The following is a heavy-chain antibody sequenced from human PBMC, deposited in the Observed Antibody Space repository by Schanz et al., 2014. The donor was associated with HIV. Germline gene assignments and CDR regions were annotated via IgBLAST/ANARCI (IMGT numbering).Heavy chain of an antibody. CDR3: ARGNLAWCGGGSCYTRFQFFQV. D-gene: IGHD2-15*01. CDR2: IIPIFGPA. CDR1: GGTVNRYA. Sequence: QVQLIQSGAEVKKPGSSVKVSCRASGGTVNRYAISWVRQAPGQGLEWMGGIIPIFGPANYSPKFRDRVTITADESTSTAYMELSSLSSEDAAIYYCARGNLAWCGGGSCYTRFQFFQVWGQGTLITVSS. J-gene: IGHJ1*01. V-gene: IGHV1-69*19.